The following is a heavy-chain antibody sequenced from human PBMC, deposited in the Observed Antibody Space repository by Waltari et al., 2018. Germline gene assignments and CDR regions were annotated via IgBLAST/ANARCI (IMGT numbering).Heavy chain of an antibody. CDR2: IYHSGST. CDR1: GYSISSGYY. V-gene: IGHV4-38-2*01. CDR3: ARAMKWGTVTIFGVVNWFDP. D-gene: IGHD3-3*01. J-gene: IGHJ5*02. Sequence: QVQLQESGPGLVKPSETLSLTCAVSGYSISSGYYWGWIRQPPGKGLEWIGSIYHSGSTYYNPALKSRVTISVDTSKNQFSLKLSSVTAADTAVYYCARAMKWGTVTIFGVVNWFDPWGQGTLVTVSS.